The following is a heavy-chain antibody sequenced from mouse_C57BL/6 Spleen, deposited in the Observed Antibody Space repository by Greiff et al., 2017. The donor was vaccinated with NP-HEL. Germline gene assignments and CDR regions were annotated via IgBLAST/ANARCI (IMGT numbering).Heavy chain of an antibody. D-gene: IGHD2-1*01. CDR3: ARDGNYGEWYFDV. CDR2: INPSSGYT. CDR1: GYTFTSYT. Sequence: VQGVESGAELARPGASVKMSCKASGYTFTSYTMHWVKQRPGQGLEWIGYINPSSGYTKYNQKFKDKATLTADKSSSTAYMQLSSLTSEDSAVYYCARDGNYGEWYFDVWGTGTTVTVSS. J-gene: IGHJ1*03. V-gene: IGHV1-4*01.